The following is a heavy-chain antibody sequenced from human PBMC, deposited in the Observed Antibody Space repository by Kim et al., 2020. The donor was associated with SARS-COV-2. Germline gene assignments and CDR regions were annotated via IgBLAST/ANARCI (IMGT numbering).Heavy chain of an antibody. V-gene: IGHV4-34*01. CDR3: ARGRPEVKNLWSGYTLSY. J-gene: IGHJ4*02. Sequence: SETLSLTCAVYGGSFSDYYWSWIRQPPGKGLEWIGEINHSGSTNYNPSLKSRITISVDTSKNQFSLKLNSVTAADTAVYYCARGRPEVKNLWSGYTLSYWGQGTLVTVAS. CDR1: GGSFSDYY. D-gene: IGHD3-3*01. CDR2: INHSGST.